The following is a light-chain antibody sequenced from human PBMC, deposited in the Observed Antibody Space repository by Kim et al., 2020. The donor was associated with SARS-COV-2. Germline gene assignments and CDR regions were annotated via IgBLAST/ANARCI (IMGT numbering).Light chain of an antibody. Sequence: DIQMTQSPSSVSASLGDKVTITCQASQTIDKDLIWFRHQSPEKAPQLLIYAVSTLQVWAPSRFRGSGFGTDFSLTINNLQPEDFGTYYCQQTHSVPLTFGQGTRLEIK. J-gene: IGKJ5*01. CDR1: QTIDKD. V-gene: IGKV1-39*01. CDR2: AVS. CDR3: QQTHSVPLT.